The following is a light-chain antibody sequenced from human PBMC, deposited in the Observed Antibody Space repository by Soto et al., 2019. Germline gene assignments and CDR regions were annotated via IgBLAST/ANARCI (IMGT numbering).Light chain of an antibody. Sequence: CVLTQPPSASGSAGQSVTISCTGTSSDVGGYNYVSWYQQYPGKAPKLIIYEVSERPSGVPDRFSGSKSGNTASLTVSGLQTADEADYYCSSYAGSNWYVFGTGTKVTVL. V-gene: IGLV2-8*01. J-gene: IGLJ1*01. CDR3: SSYAGSNWYV. CDR2: EVS. CDR1: SSDVGGYNY.